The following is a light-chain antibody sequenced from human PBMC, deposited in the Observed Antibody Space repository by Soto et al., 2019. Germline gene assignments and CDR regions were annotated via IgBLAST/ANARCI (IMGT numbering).Light chain of an antibody. CDR2: DTS. CDR1: QSLTNSF. V-gene: IGKV3-20*01. J-gene: IGKJ5*01. CDR3: QQYGTSEII. Sequence: SPCTLSLSPGEGATLSCRASQSLTNSFIAWYQQKPGQAPRLLIYDTSIRASGIPDRFSGSGSGTDFTLTISRLEPEDFAVFCCQQYGTSEIIFGQGTRLEIK.